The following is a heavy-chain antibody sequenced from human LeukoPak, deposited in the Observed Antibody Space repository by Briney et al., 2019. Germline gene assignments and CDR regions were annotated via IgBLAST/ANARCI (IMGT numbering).Heavy chain of an antibody. CDR1: GFTFSSYA. J-gene: IGHJ4*02. Sequence: GGSLRLSCAASGFTFSSYAMSWVRDAPGKGLEWVSAISGSGGSTYYADSVKGRFTISRGNSKNTLYLQMNSLRAEDTAVYYCAPMGLYFDYWGQGTLVTVSS. CDR3: APMGLYFDY. D-gene: IGHD3-16*01. V-gene: IGHV3-23*01. CDR2: ISGSGGST.